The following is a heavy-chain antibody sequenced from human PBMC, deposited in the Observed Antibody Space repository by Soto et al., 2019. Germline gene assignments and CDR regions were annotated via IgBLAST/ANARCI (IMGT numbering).Heavy chain of an antibody. CDR1: GGSISSYY. J-gene: IGHJ4*02. V-gene: IGHV4-59*01. CDR2: IYYSGST. CDR3: ARDSDYGPHFDY. Sequence: PSETLSLTCTVSGGSISSYYWSWIRQPPGKGLEWIGYIYYSGSTNYNPSHKSRVTISVDTSKNQFSLKLSSVTAADTAVHYCARDSDYGPHFDYWGQGTLVTVSS. D-gene: IGHD3-10*01.